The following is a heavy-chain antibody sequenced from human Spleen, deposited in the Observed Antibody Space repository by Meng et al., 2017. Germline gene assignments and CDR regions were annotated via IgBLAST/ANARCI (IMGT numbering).Heavy chain of an antibody. CDR3: ASLSGTSFPFDY. CDR2: IHYSGST. D-gene: IGHD3-10*01. V-gene: IGHV4-59*01. CDR1: GVSIAHSY. Sequence: SETLSLTCTVSGVSIAHSYWNWIRQPPGKGLEWIGYIHYSGSTDYNPSLKSRVTISVDTSKNQFSLKLRSVTAADTAVYYCASLSGTSFPFDYWGHGTLVTVSS. J-gene: IGHJ4*01.